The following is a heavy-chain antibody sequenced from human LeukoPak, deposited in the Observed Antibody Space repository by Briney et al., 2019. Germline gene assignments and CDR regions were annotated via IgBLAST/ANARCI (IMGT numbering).Heavy chain of an antibody. CDR1: GGSVSSSNYY. CDR2: IYYSGIT. V-gene: IGHV4-39*07. CDR3: ARGPRDGYNSMFDY. Sequence: PSETLSLTCAVSGGSVSSSNYYWGWIRQPPGRGLEWIGSIYYSGITYYNPPLKSRVTISLDTSKNQFSLKVSFVTAADTAVFYCARGPRDGYNSMFDYWGQGTLVTVSS. J-gene: IGHJ4*02. D-gene: IGHD5-24*01.